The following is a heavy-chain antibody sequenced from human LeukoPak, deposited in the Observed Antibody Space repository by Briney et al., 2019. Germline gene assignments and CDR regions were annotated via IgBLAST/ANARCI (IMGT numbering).Heavy chain of an antibody. CDR3: ARDQGYCSGGSCYHEYYFDY. D-gene: IGHD2-15*01. CDR2: ISSSSSYI. CDR1: GFTFSSYS. Sequence: PGGSLRLSCAASGFTFSSYSMNWVRQAPGKGLEWVSSISSSSSYIYYADSVKGRFTISRDNAKNSLYLQMNSLRAEDTAVYYCARDQGYCSGGSCYHEYYFDYRGQGTLVTVSS. V-gene: IGHV3-21*01. J-gene: IGHJ4*02.